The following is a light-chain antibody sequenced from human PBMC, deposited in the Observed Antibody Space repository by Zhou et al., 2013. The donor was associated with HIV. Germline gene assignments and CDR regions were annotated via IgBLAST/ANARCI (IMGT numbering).Light chain of an antibody. Sequence: DIQMTQSPSTLSASVGDRVTITCRASQSISTSLAWYQQKSGKAPKLLIYAASRLQGGVPSRFSGSGSGTDFTLTINDLQADDFATYYCQQAHSFPHTFGGGTRVEI. CDR1: QSISTS. CDR3: QQAHSFPHT. CDR2: AAS. V-gene: IGKV1-12*01. J-gene: IGKJ4*01.